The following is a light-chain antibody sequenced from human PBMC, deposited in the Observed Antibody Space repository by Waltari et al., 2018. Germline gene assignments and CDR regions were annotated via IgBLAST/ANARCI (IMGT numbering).Light chain of an antibody. CDR2: EVS. V-gene: IGLV2-14*01. J-gene: IGLJ3*02. Sequence: QSALTQPASVSGSPGQSITISCTRTSSDVGGYNYVSRYQQHPGKAPKLMIYEVSNRPSGVSNRFSGSKSGNTASLTISGLQAEDEADYYCSSYTSSSTLGVFGGGTKLTVL. CDR1: SSDVGGYNY. CDR3: SSYTSSSTLGV.